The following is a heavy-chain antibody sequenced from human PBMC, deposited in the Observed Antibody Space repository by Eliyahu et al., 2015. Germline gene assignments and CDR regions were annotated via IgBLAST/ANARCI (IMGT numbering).Heavy chain of an antibody. J-gene: IGHJ5*01. CDR3: ARVQDTVIVPAAALGS. CDR1: GGTXRTXK. Sequence: QVQLVQSGAEVKKPGSSVKVSCKVSGGTXRTXKITWVRQAPGQGLEWVGGITPLXRTTHYAEKFQGRVAISADKSTTTAYMELSGLRSEDTAIYYCARVQDTVIVPAAALGSWGQGTLVTVSS. D-gene: IGHD2-2*01. V-gene: IGHV1-69*06. CDR2: ITPLXRTT.